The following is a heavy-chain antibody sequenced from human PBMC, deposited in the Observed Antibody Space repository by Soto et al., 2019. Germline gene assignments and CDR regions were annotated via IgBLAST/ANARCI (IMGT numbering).Heavy chain of an antibody. J-gene: IGHJ4*02. V-gene: IGHV4-59*08. Sequence: QVQLQESGPGLVKPSETLSLTCTVSGGSISSYYWTWIRQPPGKGLEWLGFIYNSGSTDYNPSLRSRVTISVDTSKNQFSLKLRSVTAADTAVYYCASMGYHYGSGSYPLDYWGQGTLVTVSS. D-gene: IGHD3-10*01. CDR1: GGSISSYY. CDR3: ASMGYHYGSGSYPLDY. CDR2: IYNSGST.